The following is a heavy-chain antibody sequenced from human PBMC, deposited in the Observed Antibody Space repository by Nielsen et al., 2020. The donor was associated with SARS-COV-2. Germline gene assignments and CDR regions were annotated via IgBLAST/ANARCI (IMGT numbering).Heavy chain of an antibody. Sequence: GESLKISCTASGFTFGDHAMSWVRQAPGKGLEWVGFIRSKAYGGTTEYAASVKGRFTISRDDSKSIAYLQMNSLKTEDTAVYYCTRDDFWSGYYSYWGQGTLVTVSS. CDR3: TRDDFWSGYYSY. CDR2: IRSKAYGGTT. V-gene: IGHV3-49*04. D-gene: IGHD3-3*01. J-gene: IGHJ4*02. CDR1: GFTFGDHA.